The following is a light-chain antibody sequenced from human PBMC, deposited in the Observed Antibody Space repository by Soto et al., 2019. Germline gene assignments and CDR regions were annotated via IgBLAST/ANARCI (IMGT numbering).Light chain of an antibody. J-gene: IGKJ4*01. Sequence: DIQMTQSPSSLSASVGDRVTITCRASQDINNYLAWYQQKPGKVPKLLIYGASTLHSGVPSRFSGSGSGTDFTLTISRLQPGDVATYYCQTYNSAPLTFGGGNKVEI. CDR1: QDINNY. CDR3: QTYNSAPLT. CDR2: GAS. V-gene: IGKV1-27*01.